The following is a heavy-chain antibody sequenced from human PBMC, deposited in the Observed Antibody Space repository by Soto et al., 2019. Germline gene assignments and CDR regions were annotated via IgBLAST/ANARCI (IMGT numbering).Heavy chain of an antibody. CDR2: ISYDGSNK. CDR3: ARDRVTTVYYNWFDP. CDR1: GFTFSSYA. D-gene: IGHD4-17*01. J-gene: IGHJ5*02. Sequence: QVQLVESGGGVVQPGRSLRLSCAASGFTFSSYAMHWVRQAPGKGLEWVAVISYDGSNKYYADSVKGRFTISRDNSKNTFYLQMNSLRAEDTAVYYCARDRVTTVYYNWFDPWGQGTLVTVSS. V-gene: IGHV3-30-3*01.